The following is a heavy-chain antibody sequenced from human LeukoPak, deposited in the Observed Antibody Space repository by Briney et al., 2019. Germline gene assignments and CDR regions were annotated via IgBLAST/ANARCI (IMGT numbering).Heavy chain of an antibody. D-gene: IGHD2-21*01. CDR3: ARRLWETTDFDY. J-gene: IGHJ4*02. V-gene: IGHV3-7*01. CDR2: IKQDGSEK. CDR1: GFTFSSYA. Sequence: GGSLRLSCAASGFTFSSYAMSWARQAPGKGLEWVANIKQDGSEKYYVDSVKGRFAISRDNAMNSLYLQMNSLRAEDTAVYYCARRLWETTDFDYWGQGTLVTVSS.